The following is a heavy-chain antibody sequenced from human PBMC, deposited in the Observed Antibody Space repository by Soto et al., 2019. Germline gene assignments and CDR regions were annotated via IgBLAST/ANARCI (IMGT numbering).Heavy chain of an antibody. CDR3: ARVRIAAAGPFDY. J-gene: IGHJ4*02. V-gene: IGHV4-39*07. D-gene: IGHD6-13*01. Sequence: ETLSLTCAVSGGSISGSSFYWGWIRQPPEKGLEWIGEINYSGSTNYNPSLKSRVTISVDTSKNQFSLKRSSVTAADTAVYYCARVRIAAAGPFDYWGQGTLVTVS. CDR2: INYSGST. CDR1: GGSISGSSFY.